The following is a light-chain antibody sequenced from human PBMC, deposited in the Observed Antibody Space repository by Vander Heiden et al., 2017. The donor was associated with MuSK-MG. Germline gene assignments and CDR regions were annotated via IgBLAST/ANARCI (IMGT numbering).Light chain of an antibody. CDR3: QQRDSTPIT. J-gene: IGKJ4*01. CDR2: AAS. CDR1: QSISNY. Sequence: DIQMTQSPSSLSASVGDRVTITCRASQSISNYLNWYQQKPGKAPKLLIYAASSLQSGVPSRFSGSGSGTDFTLTISRLQPEDFATYYCQQRDSTPITFGGGTKVEIK. V-gene: IGKV1-39*01.